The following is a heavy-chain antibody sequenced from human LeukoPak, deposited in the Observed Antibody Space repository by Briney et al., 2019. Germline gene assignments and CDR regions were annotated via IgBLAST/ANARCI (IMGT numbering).Heavy chain of an antibody. CDR2: IYYSGST. Sequence: PWETLSLTSTVSGDSISSSSYYWGWIRQPPGKGLEWIGSIYYSGSTYYNPSLKSRVTISVDTSKNQSSLKLSSVTAADTAVYYCATPGIAAAGYYFDYWGQGTLVTVSS. CDR3: ATPGIAAAGYYFDY. D-gene: IGHD6-13*01. CDR1: GDSISSSSYY. J-gene: IGHJ4*02. V-gene: IGHV4-39*07.